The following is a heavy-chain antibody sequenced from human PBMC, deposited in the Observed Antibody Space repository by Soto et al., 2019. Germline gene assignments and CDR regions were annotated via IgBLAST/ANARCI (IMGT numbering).Heavy chain of an antibody. CDR1: GFTFSSYA. D-gene: IGHD3-10*01. Sequence: GQLVESGGGVAQPGRSLRLSCAASGFTFSSYAMHWVRQTPGQGLEWVAVISYDGSNKYYADSVKGRFTISRDNSNDTVYLQMNSLRTEDTAMYFCARVLRIRGGRYYYGMDVWGQGTTVTVSS. CDR3: ARVLRIRGGRYYYGMDV. CDR2: ISYDGSNK. J-gene: IGHJ6*02. V-gene: IGHV3-30-3*01.